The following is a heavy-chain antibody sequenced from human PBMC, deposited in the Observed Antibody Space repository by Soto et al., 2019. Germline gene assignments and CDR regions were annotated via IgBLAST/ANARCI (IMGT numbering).Heavy chain of an antibody. CDR1: GFTFSSYG. CDR2: IKSNGRTI. D-gene: IGHD3-22*01. V-gene: IGHV3-74*01. Sequence: PGGSLRLSCAVSGFTFSSYGMHWVRQAPGKGLVWVSRIKSNGRTINYADSVKGRFTISRDNSKNTLYLQMNSLRAEDTAVYYCARDGELIVAGYYFDYWGQGTLVTVSS. J-gene: IGHJ4*02. CDR3: ARDGELIVAGYYFDY.